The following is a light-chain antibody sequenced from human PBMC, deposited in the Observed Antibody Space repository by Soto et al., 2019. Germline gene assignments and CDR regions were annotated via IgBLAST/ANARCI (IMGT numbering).Light chain of an antibody. V-gene: IGKV1-39*01. CDR2: AAS. Sequence: DLQMTQSPSSLSASVEDRVIITCRASQSISNHLNWYQQKPGKAPKLLIFAASSLQSGVPSRFSGSRSGPDFTLPVSSLQPEDFATYYCQQSYSSPPTFGQGTKVEIK. CDR1: QSISNH. J-gene: IGKJ1*01. CDR3: QQSYSSPPT.